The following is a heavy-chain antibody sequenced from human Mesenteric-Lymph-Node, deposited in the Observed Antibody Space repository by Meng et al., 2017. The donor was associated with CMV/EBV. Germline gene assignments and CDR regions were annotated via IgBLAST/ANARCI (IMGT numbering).Heavy chain of an antibody. J-gene: IGHJ3*01. CDR1: GGSIGTYY. Sequence: GSLRLSCSVSGGSIGTYYWNWIRQPPGKGLEWIGYIYNIGRTNYNSFLKSRVTFSIDTSKNRFSLRLSSLTAADTAVYYCARDSCSDGTCLDSFDVWGQGTMVTVSS. D-gene: IGHD1-1*01. CDR3: ARDSCSDGTCLDSFDV. V-gene: IGHV4-59*01. CDR2: IYNIGRT.